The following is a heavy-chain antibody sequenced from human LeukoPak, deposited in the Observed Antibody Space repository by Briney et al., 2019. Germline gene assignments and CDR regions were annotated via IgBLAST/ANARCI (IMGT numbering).Heavy chain of an antibody. CDR1: GFTFSSYA. CDR3: ARGLPLGRFLDPGLDY. V-gene: IGHV3-30-3*01. D-gene: IGHD3-3*01. CDR2: ISYDGSNK. Sequence: GGSLRLSCAASGFTFSSYAMHWVRQAPGKGLEWVAVISYDGSNKYYADSVKGRFTISRDNSKNTLYLQMNSLRAEDTAVYYCARGLPLGRFLDPGLDYWGQGTLVTVSS. J-gene: IGHJ4*02.